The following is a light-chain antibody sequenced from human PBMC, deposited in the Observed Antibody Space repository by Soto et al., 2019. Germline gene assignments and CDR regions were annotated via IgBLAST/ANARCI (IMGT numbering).Light chain of an antibody. V-gene: IGLV3-1*01. Sequence: SYELTQPPSVSVSPGQTASINCSGDDLGSKFACWYQQKPGQSPILVIYQDNKRPSGIPERFSGSNSGNTATLTISGTQPMDEADYYCQAWDIRVFGGGTKLTVL. J-gene: IGLJ3*02. CDR3: QAWDIRV. CDR2: QDN. CDR1: DLGSKF.